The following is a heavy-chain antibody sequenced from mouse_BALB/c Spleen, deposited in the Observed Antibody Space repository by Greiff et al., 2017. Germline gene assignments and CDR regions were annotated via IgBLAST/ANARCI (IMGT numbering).Heavy chain of an antibody. CDR3: ASQLAWFAY. J-gene: IGHJ3*01. V-gene: IGHV14-1*02. CDR1: GFNIKDYY. D-gene: IGHD4-1*02. Sequence: EVQLQQSGAELVRPGALVKLSCKASGFNIKDYYMHWVKQRPEQGLEWIGWIDPENGNTIYDPKFQGKASITADTSSNTAYLQLSSLTSEDTAVYYCASQLAWFAYWGQGTLVTVSA. CDR2: IDPENGNT.